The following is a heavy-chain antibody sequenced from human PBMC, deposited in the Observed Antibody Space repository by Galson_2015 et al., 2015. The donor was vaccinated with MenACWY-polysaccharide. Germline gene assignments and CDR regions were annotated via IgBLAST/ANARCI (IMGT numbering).Heavy chain of an antibody. CDR3: ARGIRRTTVWFDP. Sequence: SVKVSCKASGYTFTTYNINWVRQATGQGLEWMGWMNPNSGNTGHAQKFQGRVTMTRNTSISIAYMELNSLRSEDTAVYYCARGIRRTTVWFDPWGQGTLVTVSP. CDR2: MNPNSGNT. D-gene: IGHD1-1*01. CDR1: GYTFTTYN. J-gene: IGHJ5*02. V-gene: IGHV1-8*01.